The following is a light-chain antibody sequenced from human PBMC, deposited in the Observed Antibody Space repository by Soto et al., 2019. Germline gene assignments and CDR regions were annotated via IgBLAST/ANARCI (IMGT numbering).Light chain of an antibody. J-gene: IGLJ1*01. V-gene: IGLV1-47*01. CDR1: RSNIGSNY. Sequence: QPVLTQPPSASGTPGQRVTISCSGSRSNIGSNYEYWYQQLPGTAPKLLIYRNNQRPSGVPDRFSGSKSGTSASLAISGLRSEDETDYYCAAWDDSLSVLYVFGTGTKLTVL. CDR3: AAWDDSLSVLYV. CDR2: RNN.